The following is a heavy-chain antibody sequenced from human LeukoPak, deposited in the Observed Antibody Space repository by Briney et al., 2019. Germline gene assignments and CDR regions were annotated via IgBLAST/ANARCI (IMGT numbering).Heavy chain of an antibody. J-gene: IGHJ4*02. Sequence: SETLSLTFTVSGGSISSYYWSWIRQPPGKGLEWIGYIYYSGSTNYNPSLKSRVTISVDTSKNQFSLKLSSVTAADTAVYYCARGSGWSDYWGQGTLVTVSS. CDR3: ARGSGWSDY. D-gene: IGHD6-19*01. V-gene: IGHV4-59*08. CDR1: GGSISSYY. CDR2: IYYSGST.